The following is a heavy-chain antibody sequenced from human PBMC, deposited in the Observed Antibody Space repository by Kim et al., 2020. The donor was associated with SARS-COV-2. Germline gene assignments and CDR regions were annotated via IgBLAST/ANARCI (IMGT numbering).Heavy chain of an antibody. D-gene: IGHD6-13*01. CDR1: GYTFTSYG. J-gene: IGHJ4*02. Sequence: ASVKVSCKASGYTFTSYGITWVRQAPGQGLEGMGWISAYNGNTNSAQKLQGRVTLTTDTSTSTAYMELRSLRSDDTAMYYCARELAAAGTSGFDYWGQGTLVTVSS. CDR3: ARELAAAGTSGFDY. V-gene: IGHV1-18*01. CDR2: ISAYNGNT.